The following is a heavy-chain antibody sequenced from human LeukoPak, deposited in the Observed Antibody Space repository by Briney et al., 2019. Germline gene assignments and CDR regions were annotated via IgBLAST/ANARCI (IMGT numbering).Heavy chain of an antibody. J-gene: IGHJ4*03. CDR3: ARAHSASWYAAY. CDR2: ASSDGSDK. V-gene: IGHV3-30*04. Sequence: GGSLRLSCTTSGFTFIDYAMHWVRQAPGEGPEWVALASSDGSDKQYAASVKGRFTISRDDSKNTLYLEMNTLKDEDTAVYYCARAHSASWYAAYWGHGTRVTVSS. CDR1: GFTFIDYA. D-gene: IGHD2-2*01.